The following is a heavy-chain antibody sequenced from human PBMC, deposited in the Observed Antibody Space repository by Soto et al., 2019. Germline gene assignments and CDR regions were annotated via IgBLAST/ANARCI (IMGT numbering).Heavy chain of an antibody. CDR2: IIPIFGTA. CDR3: SREGRLRDGYHSLDY. J-gene: IGHJ4*02. D-gene: IGHD5-12*01. V-gene: IGHV1-69*01. CDR1: GGTFSSYA. Sequence: QVQLVQSGAEVKKPGSSVKVSCKASGGTFSSYAISWVRQAPGQGLEWMGGIIPIFGTANYAQKFQGRVTITADESTGTDYVGPGNLRSEDTAVDYWSREGRLRDGYHSLDYWGQGTLVTVSS.